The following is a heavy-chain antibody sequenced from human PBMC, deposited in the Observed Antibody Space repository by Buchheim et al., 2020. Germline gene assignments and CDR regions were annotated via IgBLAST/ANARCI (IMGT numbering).Heavy chain of an antibody. CDR3: ASGCSGGSCYAQINDY. Sequence: QVQLVESGGGVVQPGRSLRLSCAASGSTFSSYAMHWVRQAPGKGLEWVAVISYDGSNKYYADSVKGRFTISRDNSKNTLYLQMNSLRAEDTAVYYCASGCSGGSCYAQINDYWGQGTL. CDR1: GSTFSSYA. V-gene: IGHV3-30-3*01. J-gene: IGHJ4*02. D-gene: IGHD2-15*01. CDR2: ISYDGSNK.